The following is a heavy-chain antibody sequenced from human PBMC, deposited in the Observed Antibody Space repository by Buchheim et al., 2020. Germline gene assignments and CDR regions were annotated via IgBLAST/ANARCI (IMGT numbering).Heavy chain of an antibody. V-gene: IGHV4-34*01. CDR1: GGSFSGYY. D-gene: IGHD2-2*02. J-gene: IGHJ6*02. CDR3: ARLVVPAAIPGYYYYYGMDV. Sequence: QVQLQQWGAGLLKPSETLSLTCAVYGGSFSGYYWSWIRQPPGKGLEWIGEINHSGSTNYNPSLKSRATISVDTSKNQFSLKLSSVTAADTAVYYCARLVVPAAIPGYYYYYGMDVWGQGTT. CDR2: INHSGST.